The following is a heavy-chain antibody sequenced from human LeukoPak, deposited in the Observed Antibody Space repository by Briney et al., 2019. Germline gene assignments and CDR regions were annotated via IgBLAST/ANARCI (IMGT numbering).Heavy chain of an antibody. CDR3: ARGPNSNWSGLDF. D-gene: IGHD6-6*01. CDR2: ISPTGSTT. CDR1: GFSFSGHW. Sequence: GGSLRLSCTASGFSFSGHWMHWARQLPGKGLVWVSHISPTGSTTSYADSVKGRFTVSRDNAKNTLYLQVNNLRAEDTAVYYCARGPNSNWSGLDFWGQGTLLTVSS. J-gene: IGHJ4*02. V-gene: IGHV3-74*01.